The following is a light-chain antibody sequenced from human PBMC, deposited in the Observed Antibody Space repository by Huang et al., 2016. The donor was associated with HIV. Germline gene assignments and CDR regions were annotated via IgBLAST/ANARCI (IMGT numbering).Light chain of an antibody. CDR1: QSLLHSNGYNY. Sequence: EIVMTQSPLSLPVTPGEPASISCRSSQSLLHSNGYNYLDWYLQKPGQSTQLLIYLGSNRASGVPDRFSGSGSGTDFTLKISIVEAEDVGIYYCMQALQTPVFGPGTRVDIK. J-gene: IGKJ3*01. CDR3: MQALQTPV. CDR2: LGS. V-gene: IGKV2-28*01.